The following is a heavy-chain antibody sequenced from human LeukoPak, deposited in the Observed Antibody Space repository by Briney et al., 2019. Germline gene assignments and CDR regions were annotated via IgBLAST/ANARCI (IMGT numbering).Heavy chain of an antibody. CDR2: IKQDGSEK. D-gene: IGHD6-13*01. CDR1: GFTFSSYS. V-gene: IGHV3-7*01. J-gene: IGHJ3*02. Sequence: GGSLRLSCAASGFTFSSYSMSWVRQAPGKGLEWVANIKQDGSEKYYVDSVKGRFTISRDNAKNSLYLQMNSLRAEDTAVYYCARPHSSSWADAFDIWGQGTMVTVSS. CDR3: ARPHSSSWADAFDI.